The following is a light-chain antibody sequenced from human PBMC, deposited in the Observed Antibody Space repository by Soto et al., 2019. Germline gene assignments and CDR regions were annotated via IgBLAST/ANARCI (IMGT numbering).Light chain of an antibody. Sequence: QSVLTQPPSVSGAPGQRVTIPCTGSSSNIGAGYDVHWYQQLPGTAPKLLISGNTNRPSGVPDRFSGSKSGTSASLAITGLQAEDEADYYCQSYDGSLSGSVFGGGTKLTVL. CDR3: QSYDGSLSGSV. CDR2: GNT. V-gene: IGLV1-40*01. CDR1: SSNIGAGYD. J-gene: IGLJ2*01.